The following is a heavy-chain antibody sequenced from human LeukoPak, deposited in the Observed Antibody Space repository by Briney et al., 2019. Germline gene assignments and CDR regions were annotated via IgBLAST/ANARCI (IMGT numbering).Heavy chain of an antibody. CDR3: ARGYCSGGSCYSDGMDV. D-gene: IGHD2-15*01. V-gene: IGHV4-59*11. CDR1: GGSISSHY. J-gene: IGHJ6*02. CDR2: IYYSGST. Sequence: SEILSLTCTVSGGSISSHYWSWIRQPPGKGLEWIGYIYYSGSTNYNPSLKSRVTISVDTSKNQFSLKLSSVTAADTAVYYCARGYCSGGSCYSDGMDVWGQGTTATVSS.